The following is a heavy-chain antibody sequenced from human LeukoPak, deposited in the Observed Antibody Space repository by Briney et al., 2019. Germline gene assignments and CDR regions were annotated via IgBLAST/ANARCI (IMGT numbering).Heavy chain of an antibody. CDR2: ISYDGSNK. CDR3: ARKEAAWWNWFDP. Sequence: GGSLRLSCAASGFTFSSFAMHWVRQAPGKGLEGVAVISYDGSNKYYADSVKGRFTISRDNSKNTLYLQMNSLRAEDTAVYYCARKEAAWWNWFDPWGQGTLVTVSS. CDR1: GFTFSSFA. D-gene: IGHD2-8*02. V-gene: IGHV3-30-3*01. J-gene: IGHJ5*02.